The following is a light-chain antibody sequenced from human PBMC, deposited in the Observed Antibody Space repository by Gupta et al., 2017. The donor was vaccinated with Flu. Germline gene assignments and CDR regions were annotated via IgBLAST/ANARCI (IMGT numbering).Light chain of an antibody. V-gene: IGLV1-40*01. CDR2: GNN. J-gene: IGLJ2*01. Sequence: QFVLTQPPSVSGAPGQRVTISCTGDTSNIGAGYTVRWYQQLPGTAPKLLVFGNNNRPSGGPDRFSGSNSDTSASLAITGLQAEDEAHYYCQSYDISLTEVVFGGGTKLTVL. CDR1: TSNIGAGYT. CDR3: QSYDISLTEVV.